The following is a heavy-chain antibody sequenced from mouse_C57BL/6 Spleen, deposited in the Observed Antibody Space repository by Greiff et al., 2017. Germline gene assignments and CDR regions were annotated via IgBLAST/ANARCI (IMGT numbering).Heavy chain of an antibody. V-gene: IGHV1-62-2*01. CDR3: ARLPDCYGSSYGYFDV. J-gene: IGHJ1*03. CDR2: FYPGSGSI. D-gene: IGHD1-1*01. Sequence: QVQLQQSGAELVKPGASVKLSCKASGYTFTEYTIHWVKQRSGQGLEWVGWFYPGSGSIKYNEKFKDKATLTADKSSSTVDMELSSLTSEDSAVYFCARLPDCYGSSYGYFDVWGTGTTVTVSS. CDR1: GYTFTEYT.